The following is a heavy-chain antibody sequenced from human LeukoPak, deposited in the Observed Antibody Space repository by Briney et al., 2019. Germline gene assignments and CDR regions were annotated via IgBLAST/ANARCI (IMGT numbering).Heavy chain of an antibody. CDR3: ARDSRIAAAGTSDY. D-gene: IGHD6-13*01. CDR1: GFTFSSYS. Sequence: GGSLRLSCAASGFTFSSYSMNWVRQAPGKGLEWVSSISSSSYIYYADSVKGRFTISRDNAKNSLYLQMNSLRAEDTAVYYCARDSRIAAAGTSDYWGQGTQVTVSP. CDR2: ISSSSYI. V-gene: IGHV3-21*01. J-gene: IGHJ4*02.